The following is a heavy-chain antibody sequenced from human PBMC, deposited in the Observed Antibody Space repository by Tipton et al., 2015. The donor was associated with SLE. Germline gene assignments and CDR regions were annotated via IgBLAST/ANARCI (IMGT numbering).Heavy chain of an antibody. CDR3: AGEGRAYYDCWSGPLYMDV. CDR1: GGSISSYY. D-gene: IGHD3-3*01. V-gene: IGHV4-59*01. CDR2: IYYSGST. J-gene: IGHJ6*03. Sequence: TLSLTCTVSGGSISSYYWSWIRQPPGKGLEWIGYIYYSGSTNYNPSLKSRVTISVDTSKNQFSLKMSSVTAADTAVYYCAGEGRAYYDCWSGPLYMDVWGKGTTVTVSS.